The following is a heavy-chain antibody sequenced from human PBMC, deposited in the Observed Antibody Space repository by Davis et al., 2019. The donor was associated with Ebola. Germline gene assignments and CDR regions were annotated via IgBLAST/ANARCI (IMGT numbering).Heavy chain of an antibody. V-gene: IGHV3-7*01. CDR2: IKEDGSDK. D-gene: IGHD6-13*01. Sequence: GESLKISCAASGFTFSTYWMSWVRQAPGKGPEWVANIKEDGSDKYYVDSVKGRFTISRDNAKNSLYLQMNSLRAEDTAVYYCARGASQLAPSAYWGQGTLVTVSS. CDR1: GFTFSTYW. CDR3: ARGASQLAPSAY. J-gene: IGHJ4*02.